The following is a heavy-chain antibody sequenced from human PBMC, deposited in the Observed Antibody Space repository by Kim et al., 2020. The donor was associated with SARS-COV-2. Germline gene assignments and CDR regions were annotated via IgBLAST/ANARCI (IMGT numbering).Heavy chain of an antibody. CDR2: ISSSSSTI. V-gene: IGHV3-48*02. D-gene: IGHD6-19*01. J-gene: IGHJ5*02. Sequence: GGSLRLSCAASGFTFSSYSMNWVRQAPGKGLEWVSYISSSSSTIYYADSVKGRFTISRDNAKNSLYLQMNSLRDEDTAVYYCARDKKQWLEQPFDPWGQGTLVTVSS. CDR3: ARDKKQWLEQPFDP. CDR1: GFTFSSYS.